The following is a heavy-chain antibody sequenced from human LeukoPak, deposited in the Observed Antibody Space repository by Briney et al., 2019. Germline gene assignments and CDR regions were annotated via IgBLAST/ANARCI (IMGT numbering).Heavy chain of an antibody. Sequence: SETLSLTCTVSGYSISSGYYWGWIRQPPGKGLEWIGNIYPTGSTYYNPSLRSRVTISVDTSKNQFSLKLSSVTAADTAVYYCARGPWTIVWAKDNYFDSWGQGTLVTVSS. CDR1: GYSISSGYY. J-gene: IGHJ4*02. CDR2: IYPTGST. D-gene: IGHD3-10*01. CDR3: ARGPWTIVWAKDNYFDS. V-gene: IGHV4-38-2*02.